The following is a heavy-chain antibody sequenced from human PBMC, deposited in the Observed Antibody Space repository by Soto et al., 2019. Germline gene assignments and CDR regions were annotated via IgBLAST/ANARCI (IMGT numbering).Heavy chain of an antibody. CDR2: MYYSGST. J-gene: IGHJ4*02. D-gene: IGHD5-12*01. V-gene: IGHV4-59*01. CDR3: ARGGYPSIDY. CDR1: GGSISSYY. Sequence: QVQLQESGPGLVKPSETLSLTCTVSGGSISSYYWSWIRQPPGKGLEWIGYMYYSGSTNYNPALKGPATRSVDTSKNPFSLKLSSVTAADTAVYCCARGGYPSIDYRGQGTLVSVSS.